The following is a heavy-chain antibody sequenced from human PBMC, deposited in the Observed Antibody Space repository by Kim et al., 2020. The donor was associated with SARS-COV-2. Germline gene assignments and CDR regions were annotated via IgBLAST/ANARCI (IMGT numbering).Heavy chain of an antibody. D-gene: IGHD3-22*01. CDR1: GGSISSYY. J-gene: IGHJ6*02. Sequence: SETLSLTCTVSGGSISSYYWSWIRQPPGKGLEWIGYIYYSGSTNYNPSLKSRVTISVDTSKNQFSLKLSSVTAADTAVYYCARDAINYYDSSGWDYYYYGMDGWGQGTTVTVSS. V-gene: IGHV4-59*01. CDR3: ARDAINYYDSSGWDYYYYGMDG. CDR2: IYYSGST.